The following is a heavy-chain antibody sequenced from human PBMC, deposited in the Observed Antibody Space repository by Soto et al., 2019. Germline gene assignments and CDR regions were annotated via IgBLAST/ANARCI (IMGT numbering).Heavy chain of an antibody. Sequence: GGSLRLSCAASGFTFSSYAMSWVRQAPGKGLEWVSAISGSGGSTYYADSVKGRFTISRDNSKNTLYLQMNSLRAEDTAVYYCANGEPFQLHLGELSRDDYWGQGTLVTVSS. V-gene: IGHV3-23*01. CDR2: ISGSGGST. D-gene: IGHD3-16*02. CDR1: GFTFSSYA. CDR3: ANGEPFQLHLGELSRDDY. J-gene: IGHJ4*02.